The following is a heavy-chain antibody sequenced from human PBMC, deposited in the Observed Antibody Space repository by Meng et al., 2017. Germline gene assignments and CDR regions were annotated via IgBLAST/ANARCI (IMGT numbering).Heavy chain of an antibody. Sequence: SETLSLTCVVSGGSISSIDWWSWVRQPPGKGLEWIGEIYHGGDTNYNPSLKSRVAISIDTSKNQFSLQLNSVTPEDTAVYYCARTPHTLGEYRVWGQGTTVTVSS. J-gene: IGHJ6*02. CDR3: ARTPHTLGEYRV. D-gene: IGHD1-14*01. CDR2: IYHGGDT. V-gene: IGHV4/OR15-8*02. CDR1: GGSISSIDW.